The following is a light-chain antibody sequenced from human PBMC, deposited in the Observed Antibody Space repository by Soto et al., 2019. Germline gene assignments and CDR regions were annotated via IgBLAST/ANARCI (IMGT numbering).Light chain of an antibody. V-gene: IGKV1-9*01. Sequence: IQLTQSPSSLSASVGDRATITCRASQGISSSLAWYQQQPGQAPKLLIYAASTLQSGVPSRFSGSGSGTDFTLTISSLQPEDFATYYCQQLKSFPLSFGGGTTVEIK. J-gene: IGKJ4*01. CDR2: AAS. CDR3: QQLKSFPLS. CDR1: QGISSS.